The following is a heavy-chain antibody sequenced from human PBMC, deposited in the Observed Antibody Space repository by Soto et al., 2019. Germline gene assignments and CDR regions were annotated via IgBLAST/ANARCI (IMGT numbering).Heavy chain of an antibody. CDR3: ARSPNPGSASPSYYGTGA. CDR2: IIPVLDVE. J-gene: IGHJ6*02. CDR1: GGSFTSFI. D-gene: IGHD7-27*01. Sequence: QVQLVQSGAEVKKPGSSGKVSCKAAGGSFTSFIVTWVRQAPGQGLEWMGRIIPVLDVEYYAQKFQCRLTITAHKSTNTAHLELTSLRAEDTAVYFCARSPNPGSASPSYYGTGAWGLGTTVTVSS. V-gene: IGHV1-69*02.